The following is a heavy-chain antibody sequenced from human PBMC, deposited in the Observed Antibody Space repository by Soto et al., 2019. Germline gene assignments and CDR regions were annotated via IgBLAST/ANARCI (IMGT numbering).Heavy chain of an antibody. J-gene: IGHJ5*02. Sequence: SETLSLTCTVSGGSISSGDYYWSWIRQPPGKGLEWIGYIYYSGSTYYNPSLKSRVTISVDTSKNQFSLKLSSVTAADTAVYYCARDRRLAHTSWFDPWGQGTLVTVSS. CDR3: ARDRRLAHTSWFDP. CDR1: GGSISSGDYY. CDR2: IYYSGST. V-gene: IGHV4-30-4*01.